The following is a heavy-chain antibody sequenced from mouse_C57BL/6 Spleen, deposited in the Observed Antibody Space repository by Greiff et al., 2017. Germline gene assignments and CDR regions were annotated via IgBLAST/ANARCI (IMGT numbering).Heavy chain of an antibody. V-gene: IGHV1-55*01. CDR1: GYTFTSYW. CDR2: IYPGSGST. J-gene: IGHJ1*03. D-gene: IGHD1-1*01. Sequence: QVQLQQPGAELVKPGASVKMSCKASGYTFTSYWITWVKQRPGQGLEWIGDIYPGSGSTNYNEKFKSKATLTVDTSSSTAYMQLSSLTSEDSAVYYCARLKSPITTVVAHWYFDVWGTGTTVTDSS. CDR3: ARLKSPITTVVAHWYFDV.